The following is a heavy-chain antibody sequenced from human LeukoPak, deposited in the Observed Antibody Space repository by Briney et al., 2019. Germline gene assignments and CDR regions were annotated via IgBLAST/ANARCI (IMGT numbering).Heavy chain of an antibody. Sequence: PGGSLRLSCAASGFTFDDYAMHWVRQAPGKGLEWVSLISGDGGSTYYADSVKGRFTISRDNSKNSLYLQMNSLRTEDAALYYCAKDRNWNDFYAMQFDPWGQGTLVTVSS. J-gene: IGHJ5*02. V-gene: IGHV3-43*02. CDR3: AKDRNWNDFYAMQFDP. CDR2: ISGDGGST. D-gene: IGHD1-1*01. CDR1: GFTFDDYA.